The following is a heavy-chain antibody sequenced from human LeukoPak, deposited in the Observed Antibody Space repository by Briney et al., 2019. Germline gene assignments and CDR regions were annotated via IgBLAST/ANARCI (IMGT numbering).Heavy chain of an antibody. CDR1: GFTFSSYW. D-gene: IGHD3-22*01. CDR2: IKQDGSEK. V-gene: IGHV3-7*01. Sequence: GGSLRLSCAAPGFTFSSYWMSWVRQAPGKGLEWVANIKQDGSEKYYVDSVKGRFTISRDNAKNSLYLQMNSLRAEDTAVYYCARERGRSGSTPYYFDYWGKGTLVTVSS. J-gene: IGHJ4*02. CDR3: ARERGRSGSTPYYFDY.